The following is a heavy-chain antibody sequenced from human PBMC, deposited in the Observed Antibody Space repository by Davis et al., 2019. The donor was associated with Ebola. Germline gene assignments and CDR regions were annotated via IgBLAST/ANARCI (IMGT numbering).Heavy chain of an antibody. CDR3: ARVGDRDAFDI. J-gene: IGHJ3*02. CDR1: GGSFSGYY. Sequence: SETLSLTCAVYGGSFSGYYWSWIRQPPGKGLEWIGEINHSGSTNYNPSLKSRVTISVDTSKNQFSLKLSSVTAADTAVYYCARVGDRDAFDIWGQGTMVTVSS. D-gene: IGHD1-14*01. V-gene: IGHV4-34*01. CDR2: INHSGST.